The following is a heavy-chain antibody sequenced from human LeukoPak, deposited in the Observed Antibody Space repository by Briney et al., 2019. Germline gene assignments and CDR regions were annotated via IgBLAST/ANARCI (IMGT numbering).Heavy chain of an antibody. Sequence: SETLSLTCTVSGDSFTTHYWSWIRQPPGRGLEWVGYISYLGSTNYNPSLKSRVTISIDTSKNEGSLMLTSVTAADTAVYYCASDSISMNAFDAWGQGTMVTVSS. CDR1: GDSFTTHY. CDR3: ASDSISMNAFDA. V-gene: IGHV4-59*11. CDR2: ISYLGST. D-gene: IGHD3-22*01. J-gene: IGHJ3*01.